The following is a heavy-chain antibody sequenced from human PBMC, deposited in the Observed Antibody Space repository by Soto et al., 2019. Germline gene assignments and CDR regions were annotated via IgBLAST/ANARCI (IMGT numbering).Heavy chain of an antibody. D-gene: IGHD3-22*01. V-gene: IGHV4-39*07. CDR2: INHSGST. CDR1: GGYISNSWYY. Sequence: SETLSLTCPFAGGYISNSWYYWRWIRQPPGKGLEWIGEINHSGSTNYNPSLKSRVTISVDTSKNQFSLKLSSVTAADTAVYYCARRSYYYDSSPKGAFDIWGQGTMVTGSS. J-gene: IGHJ3*02. CDR3: ARRSYYYDSSPKGAFDI.